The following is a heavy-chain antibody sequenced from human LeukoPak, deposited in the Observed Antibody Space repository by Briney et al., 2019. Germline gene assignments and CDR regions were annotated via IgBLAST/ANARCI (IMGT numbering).Heavy chain of an antibody. J-gene: IGHJ3*02. CDR3: ASFTAITRAFDI. D-gene: IGHD2-21*02. CDR1: GGSISSYY. V-gene: IGHV4-4*07. Sequence: SETLSLTCTVSGGSISSYYWTWVRQPAGKGLEWIGRLYISGSTNYNPSLRSRVTMSADTSKNQFSLKLSSVTVADTAVYYCASFTAITRAFDIWGQGAMVTASS. CDR2: LYISGST.